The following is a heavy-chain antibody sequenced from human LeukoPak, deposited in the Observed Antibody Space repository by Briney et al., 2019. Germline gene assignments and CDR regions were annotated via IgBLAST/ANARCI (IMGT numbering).Heavy chain of an antibody. CDR2: IYHSGST. CDR3: AREDIVVVVVGTPGAFDI. V-gene: IGHV4-38-2*02. J-gene: IGHJ3*02. Sequence: SETLSLTCNVSGYSISSGYYWGWIRQPPGKGLEWIGSIYHSGSTYYNPSLRSRVTISMDTSKNQFSLRLNSVTAVDTAVYYCAREDIVVVVVGTPGAFDIWGQGTMVTVSS. D-gene: IGHD2-15*01. CDR1: GYSISSGYY.